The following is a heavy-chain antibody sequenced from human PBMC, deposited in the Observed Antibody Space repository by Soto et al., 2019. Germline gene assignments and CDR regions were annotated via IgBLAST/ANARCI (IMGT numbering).Heavy chain of an antibody. Sequence: ASVKVSCKASGYTFTSYGSSWVRQAPGQGLEWMGWISAYNGNTNYAQKLQGRVTMTTDTSTSTAYMELRSLRSDDTAVYYCARRLIAAAGGYYYYGMDVWGQGTTVTVSS. D-gene: IGHD6-13*01. CDR1: GYTFTSYG. V-gene: IGHV1-18*01. CDR2: ISAYNGNT. J-gene: IGHJ6*02. CDR3: ARRLIAAAGGYYYYGMDV.